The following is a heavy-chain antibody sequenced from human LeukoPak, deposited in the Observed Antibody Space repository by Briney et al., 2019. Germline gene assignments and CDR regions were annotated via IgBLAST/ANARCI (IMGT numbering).Heavy chain of an antibody. Sequence: GGSLRLSCAASGFTFSSYGMHWVRQAPGKGLEWVAFIRYDGSNKNYADSVKGRFTISRDNSKNTLYLQMNSLRAEDTAMYYCVGRRITMMVVYGLPDYWGRGTLVTVSS. CDR3: VGRRITMMVVYGLPDY. V-gene: IGHV3-30*02. D-gene: IGHD3-22*01. CDR1: GFTFSSYG. J-gene: IGHJ4*02. CDR2: IRYDGSNK.